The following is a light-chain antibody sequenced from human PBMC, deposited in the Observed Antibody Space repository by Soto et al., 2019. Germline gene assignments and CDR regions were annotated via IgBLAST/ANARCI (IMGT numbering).Light chain of an antibody. CDR2: ANN. CDR1: TSNIGAGYD. Sequence: QSVLTQPPSVSGAPGQRVTIPCTGSTSNIGAGYDVHWYQQVSGTAPKLLIYANNNRPSGVPDRFSGSKSGTSATLAITGLQAEDETDYYCSSYTTSNTLVFGTGTKVTVL. V-gene: IGLV1-40*01. J-gene: IGLJ1*01. CDR3: SSYTTSNTLV.